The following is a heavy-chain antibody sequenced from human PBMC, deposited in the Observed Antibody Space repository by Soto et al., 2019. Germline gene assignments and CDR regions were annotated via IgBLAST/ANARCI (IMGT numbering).Heavy chain of an antibody. J-gene: IGHJ3*02. CDR1: GFTFSSYW. D-gene: IGHD2-15*01. V-gene: IGHV3-7*01. CDR3: ARDSLGCYAFDI. CDR2: IKQDGSEK. Sequence: GGSLRLSCAASGFTFSSYWMSWVRQAPGKGLGWVAYIKQDGSEKYYVDSVKGRFTISRDNAKNSLYLQMNSLRAEDTAVYYCARDSLGCYAFDIWGQGTMVNVS.